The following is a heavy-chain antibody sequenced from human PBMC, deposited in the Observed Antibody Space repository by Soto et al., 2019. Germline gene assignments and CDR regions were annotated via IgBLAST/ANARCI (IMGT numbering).Heavy chain of an antibody. Sequence: ASVKVSCKASGGTFSSYAISWVRQAPGQGLEWMGGIIPIFGTANYAQKFQGRVTITADESTSTAYMELSSLRSEDTAVYYCARPKYGEYANNYYYYYGMDVWGQGTTVTVSS. J-gene: IGHJ6*02. CDR3: ARPKYGEYANNYYYYYGMDV. CDR1: GGTFSSYA. D-gene: IGHD4-17*01. CDR2: IIPIFGTA. V-gene: IGHV1-69*13.